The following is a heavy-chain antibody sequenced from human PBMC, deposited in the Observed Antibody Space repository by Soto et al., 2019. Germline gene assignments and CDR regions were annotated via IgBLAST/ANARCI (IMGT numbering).Heavy chain of an antibody. Sequence: QVQLQQWGAGLLKPSETLSLTCAVYGGSFSGYYWSWIRQPPGKGLEWIGEINHSGSTNYNPSLKSRGTISVDTSKNQFSLKLSSVTAADTAVYYCSRDTYYYDSSGYWRGLWDYWGQGTLVTVSS. CDR3: SRDTYYYDSSGYWRGLWDY. CDR1: GGSFSGYY. V-gene: IGHV4-34*01. D-gene: IGHD3-22*01. J-gene: IGHJ4*02. CDR2: INHSGST.